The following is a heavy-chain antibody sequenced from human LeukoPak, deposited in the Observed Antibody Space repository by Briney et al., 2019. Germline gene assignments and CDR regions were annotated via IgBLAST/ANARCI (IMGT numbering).Heavy chain of an antibody. D-gene: IGHD2-8*01. CDR1: GYTFTSYA. CDR2: INAGNGNT. V-gene: IGHV1-3*03. Sequence: ASVKVSCKASGYTFTSYAMHWVRQAPGQRLEWMGWINAGNGNTRYSQAFQGRVTITRDTSASTAYMELSSLRSEDMAVYYCARDRYCTNGVCTGEFDYWGQGTLVTVSS. CDR3: ARDRYCTNGVCTGEFDY. J-gene: IGHJ4*02.